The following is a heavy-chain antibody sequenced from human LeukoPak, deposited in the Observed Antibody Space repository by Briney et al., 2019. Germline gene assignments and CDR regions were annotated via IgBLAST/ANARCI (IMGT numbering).Heavy chain of an antibody. CDR2: IIPIFGTA. CDR1: GGTFSSYA. CDR3: ARGLNCTNGVCYNDY. Sequence: ASVKVSCKASGGTFSSYAISWVRQAPGQGLEWMGGIIPIFGTANYAQKFQGRVTITADESTSTAYMGLSSLRSEDTAVYYCARGLNCTNGVCYNDYWGQGTLVTVSS. D-gene: IGHD2-8*01. J-gene: IGHJ4*02. V-gene: IGHV1-69*01.